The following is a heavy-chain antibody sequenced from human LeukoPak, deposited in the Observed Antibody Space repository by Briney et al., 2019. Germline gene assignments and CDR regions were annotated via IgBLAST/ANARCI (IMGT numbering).Heavy chain of an antibody. CDR1: GGSLSGAY. V-gene: IGHV4-34*01. D-gene: IGHD2-8*01. CDR2: INHTSST. Sequence: SETLSLTCTVQGGSLSGAYWTWIRQPPGKGLEWIGEINHTSSTNYNPSLKSRVTMSADTPKNQFSLNLTSVTAADTALYYCARGPVRMARPYDFWGQGTLVTVSS. CDR3: ARGPVRMARPYDF. J-gene: IGHJ4*02.